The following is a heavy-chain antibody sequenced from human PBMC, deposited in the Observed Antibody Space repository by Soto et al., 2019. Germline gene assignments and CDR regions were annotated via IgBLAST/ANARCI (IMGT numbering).Heavy chain of an antibody. Sequence: QVQLVESGGGVVQPGRSLRLSCAASGFTFSSYAMHWVRQAPGKGLEWVAVISYDGSNKYYADSVKGRFTISRDNSKNTLYLPMTRLRADDTAVYYCARLNSSGYYYYWGQGTRVSVSS. CDR2: ISYDGSNK. V-gene: IGHV3-30-3*01. CDR3: ARLNSSGYYYY. CDR1: GFTFSSYA. J-gene: IGHJ4*02. D-gene: IGHD3-22*01.